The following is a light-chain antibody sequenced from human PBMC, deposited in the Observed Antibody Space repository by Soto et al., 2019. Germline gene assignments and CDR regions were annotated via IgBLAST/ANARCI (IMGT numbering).Light chain of an antibody. CDR1: SSDVGGYTY. CDR2: DVS. J-gene: IGLJ1*01. CDR3: SSYTTSSTLYV. V-gene: IGLV2-14*03. Sequence: QSVLTQPASVSGSPGQSIAIFCTGTSSDVGGYTYVSWYQQHPGKAPKLIIYDVSNRPSGVSNRFSGSKSGNTASLTISGLQAEDEADYYCSSYTTSSTLYVFGSGTKV.